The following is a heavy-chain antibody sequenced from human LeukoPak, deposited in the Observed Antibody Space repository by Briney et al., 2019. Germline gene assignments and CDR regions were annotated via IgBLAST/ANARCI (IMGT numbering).Heavy chain of an antibody. CDR3: ARDQSIAVAGTADH. J-gene: IGHJ4*02. Sequence: PGGSLRLSCEASGFIFSNYGMHWVRQAPGKGLEWVAFIRYDGSNKYYADSVKGRFTISRDNSKNTLYLQMGSLRAEDMAVYYCARDQSIAVAGTADHWGQGTLVTVSS. CDR2: IRYDGSNK. D-gene: IGHD6-19*01. V-gene: IGHV3-30*02. CDR1: GFIFSNYG.